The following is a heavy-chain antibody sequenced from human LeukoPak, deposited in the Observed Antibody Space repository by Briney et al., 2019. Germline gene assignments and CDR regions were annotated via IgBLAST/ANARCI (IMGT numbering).Heavy chain of an antibody. CDR3: ENEPDAFDI. CDR2: INSDGSST. CDR1: GFTFNSYW. D-gene: IGHD1-1*01. J-gene: IGHJ3*02. V-gene: IGHV3-74*01. Sequence: PGGSLRLSCAASGFTFNSYWMHWVRQAPGKGLVWVSRINSDGSSTSSADSVKGRFTISRDNSKNTLYLQMNSLRAEDTAVYYCENEPDAFDIWGQGTMVTVSS.